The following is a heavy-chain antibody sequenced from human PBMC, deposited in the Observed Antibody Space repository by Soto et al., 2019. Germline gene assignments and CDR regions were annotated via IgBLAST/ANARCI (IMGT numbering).Heavy chain of an antibody. CDR3: ARDRGIGGSYGMDV. CDR1: GVSISSDIYY. V-gene: IGHV4-31*03. CDR2: IYYSGST. D-gene: IGHD1-26*01. J-gene: IGHJ6*02. Sequence: QVQLQESGPGLVKPSQTLSLTCTVSGVSISSDIYYWSWIRQQPGKGLEWIGYIYYSGSTYYNPSLKSRLTISVDTSKNHFSLKLSSVTAADTAVYYCARDRGIGGSYGMDVWGQGTTVTVSS.